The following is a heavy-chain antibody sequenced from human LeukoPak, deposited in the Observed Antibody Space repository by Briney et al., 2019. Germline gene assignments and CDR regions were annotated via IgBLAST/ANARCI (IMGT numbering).Heavy chain of an antibody. CDR1: GYTFTSYD. CDR3: ARGFPLSSRSGGSCPFFDY. Sequence: ASVKVSCKASGYTFTSYDVNWVRQATGQGLEWMGRINPNSDNTGYAQKFQGRVTMTRNTSISTAYMELSSLISEDTAVYYCARGFPLSSRSGGSCPFFDYWGQGTLVSVSS. V-gene: IGHV1-8*02. CDR2: INPNSDNT. J-gene: IGHJ4*02. D-gene: IGHD2-15*01.